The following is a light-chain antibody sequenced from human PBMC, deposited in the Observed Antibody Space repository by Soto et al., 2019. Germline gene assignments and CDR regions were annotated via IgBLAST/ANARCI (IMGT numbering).Light chain of an antibody. CDR2: EVS. J-gene: IGLJ2*01. V-gene: IGLV2-8*01. Sequence: QSVLTQPPSASGSPGQSVTISCTGTSSDVGGYNYVSGYQQHPGKAPKLMIYEVSKRPSGVPDRFSGSKSGNTASLTVSGLQAEDEADYYCSSYAGSNNPLFGGGTKLTVL. CDR3: SSYAGSNNPL. CDR1: SSDVGGYNY.